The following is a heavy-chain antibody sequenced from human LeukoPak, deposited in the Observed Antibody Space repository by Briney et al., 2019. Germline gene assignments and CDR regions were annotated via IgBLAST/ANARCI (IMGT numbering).Heavy chain of an antibody. CDR2: INHSGST. J-gene: IGHJ4*02. CDR3: ARPQEEDGYNYNWAFDY. CDR1: GGSFSGYY. Sequence: PSETLSLTCAVYGGSFSGYYWSWIRQPPGKGLEWIGEINHSGSTNYNPSLKSRVTISVDTSKNQFSLKLSSVIAADTAVYYCARPQEEDGYNYNWAFDYWGQGTLVTVSS. D-gene: IGHD5-24*01. V-gene: IGHV4-34*01.